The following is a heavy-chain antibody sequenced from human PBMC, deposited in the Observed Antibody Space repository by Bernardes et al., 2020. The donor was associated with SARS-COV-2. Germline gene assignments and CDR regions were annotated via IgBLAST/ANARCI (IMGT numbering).Heavy chain of an antibody. Sequence: SETLSLTCAVYGGSFSGYYWSWIRQPPGKGLEWIGEINHSGSTNYNPSLKSRVTISVDTSKNQFSLKLSSVTAADTAVYYCARDCDRAHDYWGQGTLVTVSS. V-gene: IGHV4-34*01. J-gene: IGHJ4*02. D-gene: IGHD3-9*01. CDR1: GGSFSGYY. CDR2: INHSGST. CDR3: ARDCDRAHDY.